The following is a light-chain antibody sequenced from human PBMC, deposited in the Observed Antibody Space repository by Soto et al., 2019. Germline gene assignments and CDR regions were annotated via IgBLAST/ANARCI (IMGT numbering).Light chain of an antibody. J-gene: IGKJ1*01. Sequence: EIVLTQSPGTLSLSPGERATLSCRASQSVSAGYFAWYQQKPGQAPRLLIYETSSRTTGTPDRFSGGGSGTDFTLTIRRLEPEDFAVYYCQQYGNSPTFGPGTKLDIK. V-gene: IGKV3-20*01. CDR2: ETS. CDR1: QSVSAGY. CDR3: QQYGNSPT.